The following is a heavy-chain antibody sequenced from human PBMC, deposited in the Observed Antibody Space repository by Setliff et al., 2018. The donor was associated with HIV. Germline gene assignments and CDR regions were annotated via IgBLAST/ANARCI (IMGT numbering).Heavy chain of an antibody. V-gene: IGHV3-48*01. CDR3: ARVHTYCGGDCYSFDY. CDR2: ISSSSYTI. CDR1: GFTFSSYS. J-gene: IGHJ4*02. Sequence: GGSLRLSCAVSGFTFSSYSMTWVRQAPGKGLEWVSYISSSSYTIYYADSVRGRFTISRDNAKNSLYLQMNSLRAEDTAVYYCARVHTYCGGDCYSFDYWGQGTLVTVSS. D-gene: IGHD2-21*01.